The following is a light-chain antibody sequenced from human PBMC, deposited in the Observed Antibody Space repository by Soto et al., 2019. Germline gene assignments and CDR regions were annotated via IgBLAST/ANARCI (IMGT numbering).Light chain of an antibody. V-gene: IGLV2-23*02. CDR2: EVS. J-gene: IGLJ1*01. CDR3: CSFAGSNPFPYV. Sequence: QSALTQPASVSGSPGQSITISCTGTISDVGSHNLVSWYQQHPGKAPKLIIYEVSERPSGVSSRFSGSKSGNTASLTVSGLQADDEADDHCCSFAGSNPFPYVFGTGTKLTVL. CDR1: ISDVGSHNL.